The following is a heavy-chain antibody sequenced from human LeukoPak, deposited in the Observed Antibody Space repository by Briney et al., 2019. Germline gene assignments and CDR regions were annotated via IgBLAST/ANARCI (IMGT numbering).Heavy chain of an antibody. V-gene: IGHV1-2*02. CDR1: GYTFIGYY. CDR3: VRGVRIITTGTVDY. CDR2: INPNSGET. Sequence: ASVKVSCKAAGYTFIGYYMHWVRQAPGEGLEWMGWINPNSGETSFAQKFQGRVTMTRDTSINTAYMELSRLRSDDTAVYYGVRGVRIITTGTVDYWGQGTRVTVSS. J-gene: IGHJ4*02. D-gene: IGHD3-10*01.